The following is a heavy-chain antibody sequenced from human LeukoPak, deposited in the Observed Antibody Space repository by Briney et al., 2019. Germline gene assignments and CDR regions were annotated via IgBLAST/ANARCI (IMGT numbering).Heavy chain of an antibody. J-gene: IGHJ3*02. CDR1: GFTFSSYW. CDR2: IKEDGSDK. D-gene: IGHD5-12*01. Sequence: GGSLRLSCAASGFTFSSYWMTWVRQAPGKGLEWVANIKEDGSDKYYVDSVKGRFTISRDSVKNSLFLQMNSLRAEDTAVYYCAREGTWRSFDIWGQGTMVNVSS. V-gene: IGHV3-7*01. CDR3: AREGTWRSFDI.